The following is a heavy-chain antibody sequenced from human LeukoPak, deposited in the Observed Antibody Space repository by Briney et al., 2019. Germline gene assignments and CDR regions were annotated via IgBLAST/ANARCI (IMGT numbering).Heavy chain of an antibody. CDR1: GFTFSSYA. Sequence: GGSLRLSCAASGFTFSSYAMHWVRQAPGKGLEWVAVISYDGSNKYYADSVKGRFTISRDNSKNTPYLQMNSLRAEDTAVYYCARDGKRANPLNYGMDVWGQGTTVTVSS. CDR3: ARDGKRANPLNYGMDV. J-gene: IGHJ6*02. D-gene: IGHD1-26*01. CDR2: ISYDGSNK. V-gene: IGHV3-30-3*01.